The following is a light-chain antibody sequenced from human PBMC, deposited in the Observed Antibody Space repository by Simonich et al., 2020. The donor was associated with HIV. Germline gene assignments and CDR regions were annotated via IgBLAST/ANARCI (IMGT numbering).Light chain of an antibody. CDR3: QQSYNWPRT. V-gene: IGKV3-11*01. CDR1: QNISSY. Sequence: EIVLTQSPATLSLSPGERATLSCMASQNISSYLAWYQQKTGQAPRRLIYDASNRAPTIPARFSGSGSGTDFTLTISSLQSEDFAVYYCQQSYNWPRTFGQGTRVEIK. J-gene: IGKJ1*01. CDR2: DAS.